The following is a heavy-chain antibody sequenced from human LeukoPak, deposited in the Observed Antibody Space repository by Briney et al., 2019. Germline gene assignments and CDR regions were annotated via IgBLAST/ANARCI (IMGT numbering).Heavy chain of an antibody. D-gene: IGHD7-27*01. V-gene: IGHV3-7*03. J-gene: IGHJ4*02. CDR3: VRDKLTGASRLDY. Sequence: GGSLRLSCAVSGLTFSSSWMDWVRQAPGKGLEWVANIKQDGSEIYYVDSVKGRFTISRDNAKNSLYLQMNSLRAEDTAVYYCVRDKLTGASRLDYWGQGTLLTVSS. CDR1: GLTFSSSW. CDR2: IKQDGSEI.